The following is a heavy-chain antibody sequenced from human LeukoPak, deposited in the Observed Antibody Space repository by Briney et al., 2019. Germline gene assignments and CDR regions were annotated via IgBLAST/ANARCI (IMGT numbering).Heavy chain of an antibody. CDR2: ISYDGSNK. CDR3: ARAVDTAMVMDAFDI. CDR1: GFTFSSYA. V-gene: IGHV3-30*14. J-gene: IGHJ3*02. Sequence: GGSLRLSCAASGFTFSSYAMHWVRQAPGKGLEWVAVISYDGSNKYYADSVKGRFTISRDNSKNTLYLQMNSLRAEDTAVYYCARAVDTAMVMDAFDIWGQGTMVTVSS. D-gene: IGHD5-18*01.